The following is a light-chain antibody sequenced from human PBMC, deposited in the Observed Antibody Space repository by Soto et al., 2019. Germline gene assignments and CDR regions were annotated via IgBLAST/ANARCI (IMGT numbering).Light chain of an antibody. CDR1: QSVSSN. CDR3: QQYDSSPKT. CDR2: GAS. V-gene: IGKV3-20*01. J-gene: IGKJ1*01. Sequence: EIVMTLSPATLSVSPGERATLSCRASQSVSSNLAWYQRKPGQAPRLLIYGASSRATGIPDRFNGNGSGTDFTLTISGLEPEDFAVYYCQQYDSSPKTFGQGTKVDIK.